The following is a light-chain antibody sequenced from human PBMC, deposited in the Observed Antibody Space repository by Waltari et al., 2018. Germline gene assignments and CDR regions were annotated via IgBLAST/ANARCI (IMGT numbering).Light chain of an antibody. Sequence: SVVLSQPPSVSAAPGQTATISCRKNNIKKTYVQWYQQRPGQAPELVVYDDTDRPAGIPARFSGSSSGNTATLTISRVEAGDEADYYCQVWDSDSDHVLFGGGTRLTVL. CDR2: DDT. CDR3: QVWDSDSDHVL. V-gene: IGLV3-21*02. J-gene: IGLJ2*01. CDR1: NIKKTY.